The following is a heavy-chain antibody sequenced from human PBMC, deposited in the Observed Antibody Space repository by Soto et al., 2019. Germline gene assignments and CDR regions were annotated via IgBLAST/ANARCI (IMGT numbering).Heavy chain of an antibody. CDR2: INHSGST. CDR1: GGSFSGYY. CDR3: ARGNIAVADHTRGNWFDP. D-gene: IGHD6-19*01. Sequence: SETLSLTCAVYGGSFSGYYWSWIRQPPGKGLEWIGEINHSGSTNYNPSLKSRVTISVDTSKNQFSLKLSSVTAADTAVYYCARGNIAVADHTRGNWFDPWGQGTLVTVSS. J-gene: IGHJ5*02. V-gene: IGHV4-34*01.